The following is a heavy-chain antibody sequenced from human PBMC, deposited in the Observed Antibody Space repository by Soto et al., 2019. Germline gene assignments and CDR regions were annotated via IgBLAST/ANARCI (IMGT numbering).Heavy chain of an antibody. CDR3: AKDPADYSNSRYYYYYYYMDV. CDR2: ISGSGGST. Sequence: EVQLLESGGGLVQPGGSLRLSCVASGFTFSSYAMSWVRQAPGKGLEWVSAISGSGGSTYYADSVKGRFTISRDNSKNTLYLQMNSLRAEDKAVYYCAKDPADYSNSRYYYYYYYMDVWGKGTTVTVSS. J-gene: IGHJ6*03. V-gene: IGHV3-23*01. D-gene: IGHD4-4*01. CDR1: GFTFSSYA.